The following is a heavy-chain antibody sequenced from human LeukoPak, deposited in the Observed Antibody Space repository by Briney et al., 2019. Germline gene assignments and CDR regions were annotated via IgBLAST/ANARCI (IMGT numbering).Heavy chain of an antibody. CDR1: GGTFSSYA. V-gene: IGHV1-69*13. CDR3: ARTRQVAARPNYYGMDV. CDR2: IIPIFGTA. D-gene: IGHD6-6*01. Sequence: ASVTVSCKASGGTFSSYAISWVRQAPGQGLEWMGGIIPIFGTANYAQKFQGRVTITADESTSTAYMELSSLRSEDTAVYYCARTRQVAARPNYYGMDVWGQGTTVTVSS. J-gene: IGHJ6*02.